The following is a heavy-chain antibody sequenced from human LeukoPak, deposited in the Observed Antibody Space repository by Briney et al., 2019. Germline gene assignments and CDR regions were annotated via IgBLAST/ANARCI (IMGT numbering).Heavy chain of an antibody. V-gene: IGHV3-9*01. D-gene: IGHD5-18*01. CDR3: AKDIFSPDFAHSYGYD. CDR2: SSWNSGSM. CDR1: GFTLDDYA. J-gene: IGHJ4*02. Sequence: GGSLRLSCAASGFTLDDYAMHWVRQAPGKGLGWVSGSSWNSGSMDYGDSVKGRFSISRDNARNILYLLMNSLRPEDTALYYCAKDIFSPDFAHSYGYDWGQGTLVSVSS.